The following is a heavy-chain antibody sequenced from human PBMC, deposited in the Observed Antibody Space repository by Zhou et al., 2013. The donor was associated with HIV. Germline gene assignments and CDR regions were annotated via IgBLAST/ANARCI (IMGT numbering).Heavy chain of an antibody. V-gene: IGHV1-24*01. CDR1: GYTLTELS. D-gene: IGHD6-13*01. Sequence: QVQLIQSGAEVKKPGASVNVSCEVSGYTLTELSLHWVRQSPERGLEWMGGFDPEHGKTVSAQKFEGRLTLTEDTARDTVQMELRSLTSEDTAIYYCTIIPGYRNAPVGSDYWGQGTLVTVSS. J-gene: IGHJ4*02. CDR2: FDPEHGKT. CDR3: TIIPGYRNAPVGSDY.